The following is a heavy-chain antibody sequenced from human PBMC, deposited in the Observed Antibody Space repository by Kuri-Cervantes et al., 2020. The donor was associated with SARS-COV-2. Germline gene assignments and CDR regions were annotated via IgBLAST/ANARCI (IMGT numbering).Heavy chain of an antibody. J-gene: IGHJ4*02. CDR2: INHSGST. D-gene: IGHD3-22*01. V-gene: IGHV4-34*01. CDR3: ASTTKSYYDSTQVAY. Sequence: ESLKISCAVYGGSFSGYYWSWIRQPPGKGLEWIGEINHSGSTNYNPSLKSRVTISVDTSKNQFSLKLSSVTAADTAVYYCASTTKSYYDSTQVAYWGQGTLVTVSS. CDR1: GGSFSGYY.